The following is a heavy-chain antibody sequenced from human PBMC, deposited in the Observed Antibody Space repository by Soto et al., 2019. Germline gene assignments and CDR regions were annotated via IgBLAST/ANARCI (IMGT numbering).Heavy chain of an antibody. CDR1: GFTFSSYS. D-gene: IGHD3-9*01. CDR3: ARDPPTNYDILTGLITLDY. J-gene: IGHJ4*02. V-gene: IGHV3-21*01. CDR2: ISSSSSYI. Sequence: EVQLVESGGGLVKPGGSLRLSCAASGFTFSSYSMNWVRQAPGKGLEWVSSISSSSSYIYYADSVMGRFTISRDNAKNSLYLQMNSLRAEDTAVYYCARDPPTNYDILTGLITLDYWGQGTLVTVSS.